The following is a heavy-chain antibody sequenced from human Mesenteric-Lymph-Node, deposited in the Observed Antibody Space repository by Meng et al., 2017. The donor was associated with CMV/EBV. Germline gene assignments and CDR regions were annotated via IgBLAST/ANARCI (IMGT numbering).Heavy chain of an antibody. D-gene: IGHD6-13*01. J-gene: IGHJ6*02. CDR2: VSYTGNNK. V-gene: IGHV3-30-3*01. CDR1: GFTFSNYI. Sequence: GESLKISCAASGFTFSNYIMHWVRQAPGKGLEWVASVSYTGNNKYHADSVKGRFTISRDNSENTLYLQMNSLRAEDTAVYYCARDLVGIAAAGTNYYYYGMDVWGQGTTVTVSS. CDR3: ARDLVGIAAAGTNYYYYGMDV.